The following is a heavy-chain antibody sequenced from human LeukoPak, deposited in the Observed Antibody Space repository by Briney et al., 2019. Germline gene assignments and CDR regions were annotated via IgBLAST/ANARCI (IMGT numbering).Heavy chain of an antibody. CDR1: GDTFTTYW. CDR2: IYPGDSET. D-gene: IGHD3-3*01. V-gene: IGHV5-51*01. CDR3: ARLSARLLDH. J-gene: IGHJ4*02. Sequence: GESLKISCKGSGDTFTTYWIGWVRQLPGKGLEWMGIIYPGDSETRYSPSFQGQVTMSVDKSSSTAYLQWASLKASDTATYFCARLSARLLDHWGQGTRVTGSS.